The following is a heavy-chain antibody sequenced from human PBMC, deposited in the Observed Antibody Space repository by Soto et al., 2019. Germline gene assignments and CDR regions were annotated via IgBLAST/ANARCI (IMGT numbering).Heavy chain of an antibody. D-gene: IGHD1-26*01. CDR2: IWYDGSNK. J-gene: IGHJ4*02. CDR3: ARDPEGVTTWRYHFDF. Sequence: GGSLRLSFAASGFLFSNYAMHWVRQAPGKGLEWVAVIWYDGSNKYYADSVRGRFTISRDNSKKTLYLQMDSLRAEDTAVYSCARDPEGVTTWRYHFDFCGQGTLVTVYS. V-gene: IGHV3-33*01. CDR1: GFLFSNYA.